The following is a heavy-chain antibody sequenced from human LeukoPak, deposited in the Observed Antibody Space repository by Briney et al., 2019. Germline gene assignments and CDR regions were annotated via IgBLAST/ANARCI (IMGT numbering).Heavy chain of an antibody. CDR3: ARAPAEQLWFADRYYYMDV. CDR1: GASISSGNDY. V-gene: IGHV4-61*02. Sequence: NSSQTLSPTCTVSGASISSGNDYWSWIRQPAGKGLEWIGRVYTGGSTYYNPSLKSRVTISVDTSKNQFSLKLSSVTAADTAVYYCARAPAEQLWFADRYYYMDVWGKGTTVTVSS. D-gene: IGHD5-18*01. J-gene: IGHJ6*03. CDR2: VYTGGST.